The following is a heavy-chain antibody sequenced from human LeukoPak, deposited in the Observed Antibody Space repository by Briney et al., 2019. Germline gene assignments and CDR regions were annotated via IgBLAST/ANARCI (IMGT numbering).Heavy chain of an antibody. CDR2: ISGSNRTT. D-gene: IGHD3-22*01. CDR3: AKDGNYFDSSGYLIPFDY. Sequence: GSLRLSCAASGFTFSRFAMSWVRQAPGKGLEWVSSISGSNRTTYYADSVKGRFTISRDNSKNILYLQMNSLRADDTAVYYCAKDGNYFDSSGYLIPFDYWGQGTLVTVSS. J-gene: IGHJ4*02. V-gene: IGHV3-23*01. CDR1: GFTFSRFA.